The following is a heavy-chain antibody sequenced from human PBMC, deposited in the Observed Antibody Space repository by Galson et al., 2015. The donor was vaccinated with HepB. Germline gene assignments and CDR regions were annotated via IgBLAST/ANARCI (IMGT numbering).Heavy chain of an antibody. CDR1: GGTLDSHV. CDR2: IVPMIGTP. V-gene: IGHV1-69*11. Sequence: SVKVSCKASGGTLDSHVINWVRQAPGQGLEWMGRIVPMIGTPNYAQKMQGRVTISADESTNTSYVELPSLKSEDTAVYFCARGFFNDGDYGLHMDVWGRGTTV. D-gene: IGHD4-17*01. CDR3: ARGFFNDGDYGLHMDV. J-gene: IGHJ6*02.